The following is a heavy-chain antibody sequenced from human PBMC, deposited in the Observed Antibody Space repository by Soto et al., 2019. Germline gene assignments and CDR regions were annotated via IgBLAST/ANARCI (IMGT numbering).Heavy chain of an antibody. J-gene: IGHJ4*02. CDR1: GGSINTGGYY. CDR2: MYYSGST. D-gene: IGHD1-26*01. V-gene: IGHV4-31*11. CDR3: ASAGSEYYFDS. Sequence: SETLSLTCAVSGGSINTGGYYWSWIRQRPGEGLEWIGYMYYSGSTYYNPSLKSRVTISVDASKNHFSLKLGSVTAADTAIYYCASAGSEYYFDSWGQGTLVTVSS.